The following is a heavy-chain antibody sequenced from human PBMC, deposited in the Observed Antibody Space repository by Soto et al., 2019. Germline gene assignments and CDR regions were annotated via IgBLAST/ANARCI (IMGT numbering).Heavy chain of an antibody. Sequence: GASVKVSCKASGYSFTTHGISWVRRAPGHGLEWMGWISAYNGDTHYEQRFQGRLTMTTDTSTSTAYMELRSLTSDDTAVYYCARDPPFSGILRGTPLMDVWGQGTTVTVSS. CDR2: ISAYNGDT. J-gene: IGHJ6*02. D-gene: IGHD4-17*01. CDR3: ARDPPFSGILRGTPLMDV. CDR1: GYSFTTHG. V-gene: IGHV1-18*04.